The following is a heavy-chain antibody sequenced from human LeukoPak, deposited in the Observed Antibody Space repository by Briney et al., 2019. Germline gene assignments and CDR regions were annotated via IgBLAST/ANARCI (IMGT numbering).Heavy chain of an antibody. Sequence: GGSLRLSCAASGFTVSSNYMSWVRQAPGKGLEWVSSISSSSSYIYYADSVKGRFTISRDNAKNSLYLQMNSLRAEDTAVYYCARDYCSSTSCYLDPWGQGTLVTVSS. CDR2: ISSSSSYI. J-gene: IGHJ5*02. V-gene: IGHV3-21*01. CDR1: GFTVSSNY. D-gene: IGHD2-2*01. CDR3: ARDYCSSTSCYLDP.